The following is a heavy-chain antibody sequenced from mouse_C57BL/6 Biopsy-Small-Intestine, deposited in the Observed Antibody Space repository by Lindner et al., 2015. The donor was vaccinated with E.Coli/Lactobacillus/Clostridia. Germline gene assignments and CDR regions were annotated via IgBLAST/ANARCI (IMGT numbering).Heavy chain of an antibody. V-gene: IGHV1-63*01. J-gene: IGHJ2*01. CDR3: ARKGENYFDY. Sequence: VQLQESGAELVRPETSVKMSCKASGYTFTNYWIGWAKQRPGHGLEWIGDIYPGGGYTNYNEKFKGKATLTADKSSSTAHMQFSSLTSEDSAIYYCARKGENYFDYWGQGTTLTVSS. CDR1: GYTFTNYW. CDR2: IYPGGGYT.